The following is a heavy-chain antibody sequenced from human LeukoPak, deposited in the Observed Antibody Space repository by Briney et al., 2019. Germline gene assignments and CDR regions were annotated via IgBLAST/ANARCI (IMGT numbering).Heavy chain of an antibody. Sequence: PSETLSLTCTVSGGSVSSGSYYWSWIRQPPGKGLEWIGYIYYSGSTNYNPSLKSRVTIPVDTSKNQFSLKLSSVTAADTAVYYCARERDDYGADYWGQGTLVTVSS. CDR1: GGSVSSGSYY. CDR2: IYYSGST. V-gene: IGHV4-61*01. CDR3: ARERDDYGADY. J-gene: IGHJ4*02. D-gene: IGHD4-17*01.